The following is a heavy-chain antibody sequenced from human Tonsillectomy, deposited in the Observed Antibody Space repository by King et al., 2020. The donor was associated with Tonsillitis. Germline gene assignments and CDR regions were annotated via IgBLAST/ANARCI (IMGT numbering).Heavy chain of an antibody. Sequence: VQLVESGGGLVQPGGSLRLSCAASGFTFSSFAMTWVRQAPGKGLEWVSSISDSAGGTYYADSVNCRFTISRYNSKNTLYLQVNGRRAEDTAVYYCAKLLRSGYHLYYMDVWGKGTTVTVSS. D-gene: IGHD3-3*01. CDR2: ISDSAGGT. J-gene: IGHJ6*03. CDR1: GFTFSSFA. CDR3: AKLLRSGYHLYYMDV. V-gene: IGHV3-23*04.